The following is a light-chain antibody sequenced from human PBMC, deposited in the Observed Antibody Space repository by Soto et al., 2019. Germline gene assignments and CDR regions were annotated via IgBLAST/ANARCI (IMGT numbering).Light chain of an antibody. Sequence: ILMTQSPATLSVSPGERATLSCRASQSVSNNLAWYQQKPGQAPRLLIYDASTRATGIPARFSGSGSGTEFTLTISSLQSEDVAVYYWQQYNNWPPWTFGQGPKVEIK. CDR1: QSVSNN. CDR3: QQYNNWPPWT. CDR2: DAS. V-gene: IGKV3-15*01. J-gene: IGKJ1*01.